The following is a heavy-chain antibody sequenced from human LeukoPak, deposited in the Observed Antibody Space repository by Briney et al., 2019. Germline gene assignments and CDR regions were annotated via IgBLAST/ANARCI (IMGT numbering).Heavy chain of an antibody. D-gene: IGHD7-27*01. V-gene: IGHV1-2*02. CDR2: INPNSGGT. CDR3: ARDHDLLGSWFDP. Sequence: ASVKVSCKASGYTFTGYYMHWVRQAPGQGLEWMGWINPNSGGTNYAQKFQGRVTMTRDTSISTAYMELSRLRSDDTAVYYCARDHDLLGSWFDPWGQGTLVTVSS. J-gene: IGHJ5*02. CDR1: GYTFTGYY.